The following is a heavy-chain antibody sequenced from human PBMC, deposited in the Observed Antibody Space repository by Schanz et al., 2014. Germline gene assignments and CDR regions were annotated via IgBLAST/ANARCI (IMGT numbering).Heavy chain of an antibody. CDR3: AREIESSMIRGVID. J-gene: IGHJ4*02. CDR1: GDSISNSHW. Sequence: QVQLQESGPGLEKPSETLSLTCTVSGDSISNSHWWNWVRQPPGKGLEWIGVIYHGGTTIYNPSLESRVTISIDKSKNHFSVRLTSVTAADTAVYYCAREIESSMIRGVIDWGQGTLVTVSS. V-gene: IGHV4-4*02. CDR2: IYHGGTT. D-gene: IGHD3-10*01.